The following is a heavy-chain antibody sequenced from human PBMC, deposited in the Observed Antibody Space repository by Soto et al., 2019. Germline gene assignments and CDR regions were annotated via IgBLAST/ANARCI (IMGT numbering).Heavy chain of an antibody. CDR3: AIGIYGSGWDFDY. CDR2: ISGSGGST. V-gene: IGHV3-23*01. D-gene: IGHD6-19*01. J-gene: IGHJ4*02. Sequence: EVQLLESGGGLVQPGGSLRLSCAASGFTFSSYAMSWVRQAPGKGLEWVSAISGSGGSTYYADSVKGRFTISRDNSKNTLYLQMNCLRAEDTAVYYCAIGIYGSGWDFDYRGQGTLVTVSS. CDR1: GFTFSSYA.